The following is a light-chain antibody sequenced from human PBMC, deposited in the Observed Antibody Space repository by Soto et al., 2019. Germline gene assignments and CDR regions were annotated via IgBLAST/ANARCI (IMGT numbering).Light chain of an antibody. CDR1: QSVLYSSNNKNY. J-gene: IGKJ1*01. CDR3: QQYYSTPWT. CDR2: WAS. V-gene: IGKV4-1*01. Sequence: DIVMTQSPDSLAVSLGERATINCKSSQSVLYSSNNKNYLAWFQQKPGQPPKLLIYWASTRESGVPDRFSGSGSGPDFTLTISSLQAVDVSVYYCQQYYSTPWTFGQGTKVEVK.